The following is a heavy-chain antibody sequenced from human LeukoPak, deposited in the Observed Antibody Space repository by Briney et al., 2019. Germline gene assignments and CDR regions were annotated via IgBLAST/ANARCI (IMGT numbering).Heavy chain of an antibody. Sequence: PSETLSLTCTVSGGSISSYYWSWIRQPAGKGLAWIGRIYTSGSTNYNPSLKSRVTMSVDTSKDQFSLKLSSVTAADTAVYYCARHFPRYSSSWYNYYYGMDVWGQGTTVTVSS. CDR1: GGSISSYY. CDR3: ARHFPRYSSSWYNYYYGMDV. D-gene: IGHD6-13*01. V-gene: IGHV4-4*07. J-gene: IGHJ6*02. CDR2: IYTSGST.